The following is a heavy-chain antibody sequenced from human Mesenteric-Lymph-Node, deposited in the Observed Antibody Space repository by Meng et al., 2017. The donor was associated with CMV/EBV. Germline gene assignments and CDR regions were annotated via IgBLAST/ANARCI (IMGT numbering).Heavy chain of an antibody. D-gene: IGHD2-2*01. CDR2: VYYSGRTNYNPT. CDR3: ARKIHCTSAGCIDY. CDR1: GGSISSYY. V-gene: IGHV4-59*01. Sequence: SETLSLTCTVSGGSISSYYWSWIRQPPGKGLEWIGYVYYSGRTNYNPTNYNPSLKGRVTISLDTSKNQFSLMLTSVTAADTAVYYCARKIHCTSAGCIDYWGQGALVTVSS. J-gene: IGHJ4*02.